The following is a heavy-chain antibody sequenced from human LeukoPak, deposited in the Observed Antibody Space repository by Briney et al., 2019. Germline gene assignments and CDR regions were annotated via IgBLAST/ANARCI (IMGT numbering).Heavy chain of an antibody. CDR3: AISGGTSGNFDN. Sequence: SETLSLTCTVSGGSISSYYWSWIRQPPGKALEWIGYIYYGGSSYYNPSLKSRVTISVDTSKNQFSLNLKSLTAADTAVYYCAISGGTSGNFDNWGQGTLVTVSS. D-gene: IGHD1-7*01. V-gene: IGHV4-59*06. J-gene: IGHJ4*02. CDR1: GGSISSYY. CDR2: IYYGGSS.